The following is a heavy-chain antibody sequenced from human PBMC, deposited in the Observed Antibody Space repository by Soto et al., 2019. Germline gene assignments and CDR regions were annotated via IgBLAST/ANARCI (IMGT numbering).Heavy chain of an antibody. D-gene: IGHD2-15*01. Sequence: SGGSLRLSCAASGFTFSSYAMHWVRQAPGKGLEWVAVISYDGSNKYYADSVKGRFTISRDNSKNTLYLQMNSLRAEDTAVYYCARIIVVGSVDVWGQGTTVTVSS. V-gene: IGHV3-30-3*01. CDR3: ARIIVVGSVDV. CDR1: GFTFSSYA. CDR2: ISYDGSNK. J-gene: IGHJ6*02.